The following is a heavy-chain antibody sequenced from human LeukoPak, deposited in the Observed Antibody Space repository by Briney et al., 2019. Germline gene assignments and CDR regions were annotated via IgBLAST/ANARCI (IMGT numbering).Heavy chain of an antibody. CDR1: GFTFSSHG. D-gene: IGHD3-10*01. CDR3: AKDYGSGSYPYFDY. J-gene: IGHJ4*02. Sequence: GETLRLSCAASGFTFSSHGMNWVRQAPGKGLEWVSGISGSGGNTYYADSVKGRFTISRDNAKNSLYLQMNSLRAEDTALYYCAKDYGSGSYPYFDYWGQGTLVTVSS. V-gene: IGHV3-23*01. CDR2: ISGSGGNT.